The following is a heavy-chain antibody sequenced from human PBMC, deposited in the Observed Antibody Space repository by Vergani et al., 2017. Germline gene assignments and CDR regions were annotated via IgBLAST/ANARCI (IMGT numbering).Heavy chain of an antibody. CDR1: GFSFNSYW. V-gene: IGHV3-74*02. J-gene: IGHJ4*02. CDR2: IKSDGSIT. Sequence: EVQLVESGGGLVKRGGSLRLSCSASGFSFNSYWMHWVRQVPGKGLLWVSRIKSDGSITAYADSVKGRFTISRDNAQNTLYLQMNSLRAEDTALYYCAKSGMTTVTTYFDYWGQGTLVTVSS. D-gene: IGHD4-17*01. CDR3: AKSGMTTVTTYFDY.